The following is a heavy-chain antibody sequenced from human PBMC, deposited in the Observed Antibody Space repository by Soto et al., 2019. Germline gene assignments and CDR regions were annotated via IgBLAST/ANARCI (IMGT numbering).Heavy chain of an antibody. CDR3: ASGGNWFDP. CDR1: GGSISNYY. CDR2: MYYNGNI. J-gene: IGHJ5*02. V-gene: IGHV4-59*01. D-gene: IGHD3-16*01. Sequence: SETLSLTCNVSGGSISNYYWTWVRQSPEKGLEWIGYMYYNGNINYNPSLKSRVTISIDTSKNQFSLTLKSVTAADTAVYYCASGGNWFDPWGQGVLVTAPQ.